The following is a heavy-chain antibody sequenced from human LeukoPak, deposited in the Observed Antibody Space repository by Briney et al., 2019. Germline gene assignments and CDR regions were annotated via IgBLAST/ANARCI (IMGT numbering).Heavy chain of an antibody. D-gene: IGHD3-3*01. CDR2: ISTDGSST. CDR3: ATSPIFSND. CDR1: GFTFSDYW. Sequence: PGGSLRLSCAASGFTFSDYWMRWVRQAPGKGLVWVSHISTDGSSTTYADSVRGRFTISRDNARNTLYPQMNSLRAGDTAVYYCATSPIFSNDWGQGTLVTVSS. J-gene: IGHJ4*02. V-gene: IGHV3-74*01.